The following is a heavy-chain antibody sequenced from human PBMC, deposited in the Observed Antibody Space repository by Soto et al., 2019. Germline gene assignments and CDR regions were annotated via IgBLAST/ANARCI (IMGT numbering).Heavy chain of an antibody. CDR3: ARDKGSYYDSSGYYY. D-gene: IGHD3-22*01. CDR1: GFTVSSNY. V-gene: IGHV3-53*02. J-gene: IGHJ4*02. CDR2: IYSGGST. Sequence: EVQLVETGGGLIQPGGSLRLSCAASGFTVSSNYMSWVRQAPGKGLEWVSVIYSGGSTYYADSVKGRFTNSRDNSKNTLYLQTNSLRAEDTAVYYCARDKGSYYDSSGYYYWGQGTLVTVSS.